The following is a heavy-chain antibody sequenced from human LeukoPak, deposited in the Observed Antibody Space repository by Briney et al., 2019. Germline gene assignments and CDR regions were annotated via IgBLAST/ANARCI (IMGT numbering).Heavy chain of an antibody. V-gene: IGHV4-61*05. Sequence: PSETLSLTCTVSGGSISSSSYYWSWIRQPPGKGLEWIGYIYDSGSTNYNPSLKSRVTISVDTSKNQFSLKLSSVTAADTAVYYCASWGRGAFDIWGQGTMVTVSS. CDR3: ASWGRGAFDI. CDR1: GGSISSSSYY. CDR2: IYDSGST. J-gene: IGHJ3*02. D-gene: IGHD3-16*01.